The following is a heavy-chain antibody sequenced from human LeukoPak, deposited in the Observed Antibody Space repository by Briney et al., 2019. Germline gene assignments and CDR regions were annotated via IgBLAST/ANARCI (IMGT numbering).Heavy chain of an antibody. V-gene: IGHV1-24*01. CDR2: FDPEDGET. Sequence: GASVKVSCKVSGHTLTELSMHWVRQAPGKGLEWMGGFDPEDGETIYAQKFQGRVTMTEDTSTDTAYMELSSLRSEDTAVYYCATDLGYCSGGSRYRNWFDPWGQGTLVTVSS. J-gene: IGHJ5*02. CDR3: ATDLGYCSGGSRYRNWFDP. CDR1: GHTLTELS. D-gene: IGHD2-15*01.